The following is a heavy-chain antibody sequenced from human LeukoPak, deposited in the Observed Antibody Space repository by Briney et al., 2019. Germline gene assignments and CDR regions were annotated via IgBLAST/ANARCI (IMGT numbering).Heavy chain of an antibody. D-gene: IGHD6-19*01. Sequence: EASVKVSCKAYGYTFTSYAMNWVRQAPGQGLEWMGWINPNSGGTNYAQKFQGWVTMTRDTSISTAYMELSRLRSDDTAVYYCARECDYSSGWYRPNWFDPWGQGTLVTVSS. V-gene: IGHV1-2*04. CDR1: GYTFTSYA. CDR2: INPNSGGT. CDR3: ARECDYSSGWYRPNWFDP. J-gene: IGHJ5*02.